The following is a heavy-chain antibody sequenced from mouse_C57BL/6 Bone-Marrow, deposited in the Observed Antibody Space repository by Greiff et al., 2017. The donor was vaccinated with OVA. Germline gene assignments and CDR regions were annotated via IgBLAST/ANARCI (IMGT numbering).Heavy chain of an antibody. V-gene: IGHV7-3*01. Sequence: EVMLVESGGGLVQPGDSLSLSCAASGFTFTNYYMSWVRQPPGKALEWLAFIRNKPNGSTTEYSASVKGRFTISRDNSLSILYLQMNALRAEDSATYYCARYKGRVAVDYFDYWGQGTALTVSS. J-gene: IGHJ2*01. D-gene: IGHD1-1*01. CDR2: IRNKPNGSTT. CDR1: GFTFTNYY. CDR3: ARYKGRVAVDYFDY.